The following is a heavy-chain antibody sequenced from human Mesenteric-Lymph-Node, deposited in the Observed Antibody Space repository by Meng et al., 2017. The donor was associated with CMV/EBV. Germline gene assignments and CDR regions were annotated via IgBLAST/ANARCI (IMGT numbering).Heavy chain of an antibody. J-gene: IGHJ6*02. Sequence: ASVNVSCKASGYTFTSYYMHWVRQAPGQGLEWMGIINPSGGSTSYAQKFQGRVTMTRDTSISTAYMELSRLRSDDTAVYYCARDLNGYCSSTSCYGSYYYYGMDVWGQGTTVTVSS. CDR1: GYTFTSYY. V-gene: IGHV1-46*01. CDR2: INPSGGST. D-gene: IGHD2-2*03. CDR3: ARDLNGYCSSTSCYGSYYYYGMDV.